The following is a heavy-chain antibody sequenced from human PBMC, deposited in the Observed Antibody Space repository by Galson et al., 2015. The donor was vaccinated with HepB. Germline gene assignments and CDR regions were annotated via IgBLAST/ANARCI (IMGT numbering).Heavy chain of an antibody. D-gene: IGHD2-2*01. CDR1: GYTFTGYY. Sequence: SVKVSCKASGYTFTGYYMHWVRQAPGQGLEWMGWINPNSGGTNYAQKFQGRVTMTRDTSISTAYMELSRLRSDDTAVYYCARVCASCRYYYYYMDVWGKGTTVTVSS. V-gene: IGHV1-2*02. J-gene: IGHJ6*03. CDR2: INPNSGGT. CDR3: ARVCASCRYYYYYMDV.